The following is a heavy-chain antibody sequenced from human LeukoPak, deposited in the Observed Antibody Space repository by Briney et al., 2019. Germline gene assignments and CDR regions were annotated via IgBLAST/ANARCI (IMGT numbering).Heavy chain of an antibody. J-gene: IGHJ6*02. CDR2: IDYSGST. V-gene: IGHV4-31*03. CDR1: GGSITSGTYY. CDR3: ARDSGSSRWYYGMDV. D-gene: IGHD6-13*01. Sequence: SETLSLTCTVSGGSITSGTYYWSWIRQHPGKGLEWFGYIDYSGSTNYNPSLKSRVTISVDTSKNQFSLKLSSVTAADTAVYHCARDSGSSRWYYGMDVWGQGTTVTVS.